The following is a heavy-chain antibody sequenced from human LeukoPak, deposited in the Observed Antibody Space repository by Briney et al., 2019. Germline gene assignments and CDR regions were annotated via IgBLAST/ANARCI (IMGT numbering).Heavy chain of an antibody. V-gene: IGHV3-74*01. D-gene: IGHD2-15*01. J-gene: IGHJ4*02. CDR1: GFNFSSHW. CDR2: ISEDGSST. CDR3: ATIDYYNDS. Sequence: GGSLRLSCAASGFNFSSHWMHWVRQAPGKGLVWVSRISEDGSSTNYADSVKGRFTISRDNAKNTLYLQMDSLRAEDTALYYCATIDYYNDSWGQGTLVTVSS.